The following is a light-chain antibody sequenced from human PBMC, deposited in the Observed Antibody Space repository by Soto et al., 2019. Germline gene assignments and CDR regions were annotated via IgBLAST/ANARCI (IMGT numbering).Light chain of an antibody. V-gene: IGKV3-11*01. J-gene: IGKJ1*01. Sequence: EIVLSQSPATLSLSPGERATLSCRASQSVGSYLAWYQHIPGQAPRLLIYDASKRATGIPARFSGSGCGTDFTLTISSLEPEDFAVYYCQQRSNWPPTWTFGQGTKVEVK. CDR2: DAS. CDR3: QQRSNWPPTWT. CDR1: QSVGSY.